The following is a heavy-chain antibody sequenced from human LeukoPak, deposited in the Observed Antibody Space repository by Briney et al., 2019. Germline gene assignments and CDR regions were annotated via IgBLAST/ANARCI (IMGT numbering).Heavy chain of an antibody. CDR3: ARNMVVVPAATSPVMRPPLYYVDY. Sequence: GESLKISCKGSGYSFTSYWIGWVRQMPGKGLEWMGIIYPGDSDTKYSPSFQGQGTISADRSINTAYLQWSNLKASRTAMYYCARNMVVVPAATSPVMRPPLYYVDYWGQGTLVTVSS. J-gene: IGHJ4*02. CDR1: GYSFTSYW. D-gene: IGHD2-2*01. CDR2: IYPGDSDT. V-gene: IGHV5-51*01.